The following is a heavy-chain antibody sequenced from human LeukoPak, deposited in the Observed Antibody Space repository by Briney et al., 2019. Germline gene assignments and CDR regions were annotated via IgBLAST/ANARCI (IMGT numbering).Heavy chain of an antibody. CDR1: GYTFTSYG. D-gene: IGHD2-15*01. V-gene: IGHV1-18*01. CDR3: ARDSPGPYCSGGSCYPLEYFQH. J-gene: IGHJ1*01. Sequence: ASVKVSCKASGYTFTSYGISWVRQAPGQGLEWMGWISAYNGNTNYAQKVQGRVTMTTDTSTSIAYMELRSLRSDDTAVYYCARDSPGPYCSGGSCYPLEYFQHWGQGTLVTVSS. CDR2: ISAYNGNT.